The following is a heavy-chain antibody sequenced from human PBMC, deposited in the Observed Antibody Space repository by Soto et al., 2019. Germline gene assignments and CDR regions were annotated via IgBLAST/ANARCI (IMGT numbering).Heavy chain of an antibody. CDR2: IYLDDDK. D-gene: IGHD5-12*01. V-gene: IGHV2-5*02. CDR3: AHCGYSGYDFDTTYYFDY. J-gene: IGHJ4*02. CDR1: GFSLSTSGVG. Sequence: SGPTLVKPTQTLTLTCTFSGFSLSTSGVGVGWIRQPPGKALEWLALIYLDDDKRHSPSLKSRLTINKDTSKNQVVLTMTNMDPVDTATYYCAHCGYSGYDFDTTYYFDYWGQGTLVTVSS.